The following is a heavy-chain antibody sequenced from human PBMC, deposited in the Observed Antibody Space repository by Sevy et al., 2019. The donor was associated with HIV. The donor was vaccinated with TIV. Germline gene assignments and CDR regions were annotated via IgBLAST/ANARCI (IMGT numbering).Heavy chain of an antibody. CDR3: ARGCSHGSCYWNY. J-gene: IGHJ4*02. Sequence: ASVKVSCKASGYTFTGYYVHWVRQAPGQGLGWMGWINPNSGGTNYAQKFQGTITMTRDTSITTDYMELGRLTSDDTAVYYWARGCSHGSCYWNYWGQGTLVTVSS. CDR1: GYTFTGYY. CDR2: INPNSGGT. V-gene: IGHV1-2*02. D-gene: IGHD2-15*01.